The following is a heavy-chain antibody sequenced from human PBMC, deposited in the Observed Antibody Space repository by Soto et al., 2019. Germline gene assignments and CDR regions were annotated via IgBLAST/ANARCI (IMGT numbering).Heavy chain of an antibody. CDR3: ARIAVAGLYYYYMDV. Sequence: WGSLRLSCAASGFTFSSYGMHWVRQAPGKGLEWVAVIWYDGSNKYYADSVKGRFTISRDNSKNTLYLQMNSLRAEDTAVYYCARIAVAGLYYYYMDVWGKGTTVTVSS. CDR1: GFTFSSYG. V-gene: IGHV3-33*01. J-gene: IGHJ6*03. CDR2: IWYDGSNK. D-gene: IGHD6-19*01.